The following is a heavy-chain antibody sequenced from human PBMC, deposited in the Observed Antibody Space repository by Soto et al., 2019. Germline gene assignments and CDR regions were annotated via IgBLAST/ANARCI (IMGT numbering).Heavy chain of an antibody. CDR2: IYWDDDQ. Sequence: QLPLKAAGTTLVKPTQTLTLTCPFSGFSLTTTTEVGVGLSRQPPGKTMECLAVIYWDDDQRYSPSLKPRLTSTKDTSKNQVVLQMSNTDPVDTGTYYCPHHGGSYDLWYFDLWCRGTLITVS. V-gene: IGHV2-5*02. D-gene: IGHD3-3*01. CDR1: GFSLTTTTEVG. CDR3: PHHGGSYDLWYFDL. J-gene: IGHJ2*01.